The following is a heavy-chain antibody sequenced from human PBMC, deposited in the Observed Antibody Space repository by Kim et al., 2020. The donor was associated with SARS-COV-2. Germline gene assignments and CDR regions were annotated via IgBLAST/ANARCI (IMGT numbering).Heavy chain of an antibody. CDR3: ARGIGPQNFSGYRVLRFDP. Sequence: SETLSLTCAVYGGSFSGYYWSWIRQPPGKGLEWIGEINHSGSTNYNPSLKSRVTISVDTSKNQFSLKLSSVTAADTAVYYCARGIGPQNFSGYRVLRFDPWGQGTLVTVSS. CDR1: GGSFSGYY. V-gene: IGHV4-34*01. J-gene: IGHJ5*02. D-gene: IGHD5-12*01. CDR2: INHSGST.